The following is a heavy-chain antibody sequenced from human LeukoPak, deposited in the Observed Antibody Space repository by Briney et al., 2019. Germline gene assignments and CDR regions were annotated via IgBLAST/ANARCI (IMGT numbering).Heavy chain of an antibody. CDR3: ARDHSSGWINGIYDY. J-gene: IGHJ4*02. V-gene: IGHV4-38-2*02. Sequence: SETLSLTCTVSGYSISSGYYWGWIRQPPGKGLEWIGSIYHSGSTYYNPSLKSRVTISVDTSKNQFSLKLSSVTAADTAVYYCARDHSSGWINGIYDYWGQGTLVTVSS. CDR2: IYHSGST. D-gene: IGHD6-19*01. CDR1: GYSISSGYY.